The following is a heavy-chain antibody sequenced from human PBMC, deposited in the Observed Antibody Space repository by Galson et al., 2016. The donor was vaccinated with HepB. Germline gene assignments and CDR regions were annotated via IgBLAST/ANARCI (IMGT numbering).Heavy chain of an antibody. Sequence: SVKVSCKASGGTFSSYAFSWVRQARGQGLQWMGGIIPILGVTNYAQNFQDRVTITADKSTRIAYMERSSLRSKEPAVSYCARGRGAARKSTLFYYFGMDVWGQGTTVTVPS. V-gene: IGHV1-69*10. CDR2: IIPILGVT. J-gene: IGHJ6*02. D-gene: IGHD6-6*01. CDR1: GGTFSSYA. CDR3: ARGRGAARKSTLFYYFGMDV.